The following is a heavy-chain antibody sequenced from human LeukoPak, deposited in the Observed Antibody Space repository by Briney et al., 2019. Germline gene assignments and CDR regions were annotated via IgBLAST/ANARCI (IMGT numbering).Heavy chain of an antibody. CDR1: GDSITSGYY. J-gene: IGHJ3*02. CDR3: ARVRSVAQGGAFDI. D-gene: IGHD6-6*01. V-gene: IGHV4-38-2*02. Sequence: SESLCLTCTVPGDSITSGYYWGWIRQPPGKGLEWIGSIHHSGSTYYNPSLKSRVTKSVDTSKNQFSLKLSSVTASDTAVYYCARVRSVAQGGAFDIWGQGTMVTVSS. CDR2: IHHSGST.